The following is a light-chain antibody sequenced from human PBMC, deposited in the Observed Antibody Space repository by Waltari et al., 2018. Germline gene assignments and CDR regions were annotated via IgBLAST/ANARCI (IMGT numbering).Light chain of an antibody. CDR2: DVS. J-gene: IGLJ2*01. CDR3: SSYRRSKTLV. V-gene: IGLV2-14*03. CDR1: SSDVGAYHY. Sequence: QSALTQPASVSGSPGQSITISCTGTSSDVGAYHYVPWYQQHPGKAPKIMIYDVSNRPSGVSNRFSGSKSGNTASLTISGFQAEDEADYYCSSYRRSKTLVFSGGTKVTVL.